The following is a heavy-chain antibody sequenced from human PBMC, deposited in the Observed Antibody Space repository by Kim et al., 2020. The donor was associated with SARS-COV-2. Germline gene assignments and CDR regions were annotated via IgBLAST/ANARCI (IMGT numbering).Heavy chain of an antibody. CDR1: GFTFSSYG. Sequence: GGSLRLSCAASGFTFSSYGMHWVRQAPGKGLEWVAVIWYDGSNKYYADSVKGRFTISRDNSKNTLYLQMNSLRAEDTAVYYCARDGGGYSSSWGWGTYYYYGMDVWGQGTTVTVSS. CDR2: IWYDGSNK. D-gene: IGHD6-13*01. J-gene: IGHJ6*02. CDR3: ARDGGGYSSSWGWGTYYYYGMDV. V-gene: IGHV3-33*01.